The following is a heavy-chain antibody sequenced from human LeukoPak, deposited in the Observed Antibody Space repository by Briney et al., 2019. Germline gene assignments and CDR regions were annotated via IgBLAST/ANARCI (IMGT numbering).Heavy chain of an antibody. CDR1: GFTFSDYY. Sequence: GGSLRLSCAASGFTFSDYYMSWIRQAPGKGLEWVSYISISGSAIYYADSVKGRFTISRDNSKNTLYLQMNSLRAEDTAVYYCARGGEMATTTGVYFDYWGQGTLVTVSS. V-gene: IGHV3-11*04. J-gene: IGHJ4*02. D-gene: IGHD5-24*01. CDR2: ISISGSAI. CDR3: ARGGEMATTTGVYFDY.